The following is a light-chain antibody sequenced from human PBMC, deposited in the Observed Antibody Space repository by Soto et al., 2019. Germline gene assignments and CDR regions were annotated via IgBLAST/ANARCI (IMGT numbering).Light chain of an antibody. CDR1: QNIDSY. CDR2: DAS. CDR3: QQTYSTPWT. Sequence: DIQMTQSPSSLSASVGDRVTITCRASQNIDSYLNWYQQRPGKAPKLLIHDASSLQSGVPSRFSGSGSGTDFALTINSLQPEDFATIYCQQTYSTPWTFGQWTKVEIK. V-gene: IGKV1-39*01. J-gene: IGKJ1*01.